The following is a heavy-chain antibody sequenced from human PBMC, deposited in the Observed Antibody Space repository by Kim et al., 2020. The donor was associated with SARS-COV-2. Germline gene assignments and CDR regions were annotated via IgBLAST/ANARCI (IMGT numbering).Heavy chain of an antibody. CDR1: GGSFSGYY. Sequence: SETLSLTCAVYGGSFSGYYWSWIRQPPGKGLEWIGEINHSGSTNYNPSLKSRVTISVDTSKNQFSLKLSSVTAADTAVYYCARGHMVLWFGELLWYWFDPWGQGTLVTVSS. D-gene: IGHD3-10*01. CDR2: INHSGST. CDR3: ARGHMVLWFGELLWYWFDP. J-gene: IGHJ5*02. V-gene: IGHV4-34*01.